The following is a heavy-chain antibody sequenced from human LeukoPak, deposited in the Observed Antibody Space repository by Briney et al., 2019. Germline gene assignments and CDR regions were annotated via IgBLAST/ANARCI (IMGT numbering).Heavy chain of an antibody. J-gene: IGHJ3*02. CDR1: GFTFSDYG. V-gene: IGHV3-30*03. Sequence: PGRSLRLSCAASGFTFSDYGMHWIRQAPGKGLEWVAVISYDGSRYYADSVKGRFTISRDNSKSTLSLQMNDLRPEDTAVYYCARDGSLRYFDWLREVDAFDIWGQGTMVTVSS. CDR3: ARDGSLRYFDWLREVDAFDI. D-gene: IGHD3-9*01. CDR2: ISYDGSR.